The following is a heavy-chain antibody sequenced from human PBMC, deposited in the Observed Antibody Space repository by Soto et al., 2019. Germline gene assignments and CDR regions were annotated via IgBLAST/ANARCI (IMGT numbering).Heavy chain of an antibody. Sequence: QVTLKESGPVLVKPTETLTLTCTVPGFSPSNARMGVSWIRQRQGKALEWLAHISSNDEKPYSTSHKGSLTNTEDPSKCRVVLTRTDMDPVDTATYYCARGPVWFGEFNGMAVWGQGTTVTVSS. J-gene: IGHJ6*02. CDR3: ARGPVWFGEFNGMAV. CDR1: GFSPSNARMG. CDR2: ISSNDEK. D-gene: IGHD3-10*01. V-gene: IGHV2-26*01.